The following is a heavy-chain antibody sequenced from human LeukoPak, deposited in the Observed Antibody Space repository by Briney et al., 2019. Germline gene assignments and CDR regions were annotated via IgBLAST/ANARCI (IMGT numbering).Heavy chain of an antibody. CDR3: AKLGYCSGGSCSQNDAFDI. Sequence: GRSLRLSCAASGFTFSSYGMHWVRQAPGKGLEWVAVISYDGSNKYYADSVKGRFTISRDNSKNTLYLQMNSLRAEDTAVYYCAKLGYCSGGSCSQNDAFDIWGQGAMVTVSS. J-gene: IGHJ3*02. D-gene: IGHD2-15*01. V-gene: IGHV3-30*18. CDR2: ISYDGSNK. CDR1: GFTFSSYG.